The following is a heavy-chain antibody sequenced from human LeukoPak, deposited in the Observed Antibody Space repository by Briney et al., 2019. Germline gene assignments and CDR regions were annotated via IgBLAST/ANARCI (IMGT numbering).Heavy chain of an antibody. D-gene: IGHD3-3*01. Sequence: PGGSLRLSCAASGFTFSSYAMSWVRQAPGKGLEWVSAISGSGGSTYYADSVKGRFTISRDNSKNTLYLQMNSLRAEDTAVYYCAKDPRGDVYDFWSGHFDYWGQGTLGTVSS. J-gene: IGHJ4*02. CDR3: AKDPRGDVYDFWSGHFDY. CDR2: ISGSGGST. V-gene: IGHV3-23*01. CDR1: GFTFSSYA.